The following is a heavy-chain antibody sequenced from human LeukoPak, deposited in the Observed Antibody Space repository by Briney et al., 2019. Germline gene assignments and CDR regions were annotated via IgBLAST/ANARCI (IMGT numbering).Heavy chain of an antibody. D-gene: IGHD1-26*01. CDR1: GFTFSSYA. V-gene: IGHV3-23*01. J-gene: IGHJ4*02. CDR3: AKDRVGATYFYYFDY. CDR2: ISGSGGST. Sequence: GGSLRLSCAASGFTFSSYAMSWVRQAPGKGLEWVSAISGSGGSTYYADSVKGRFTISRDNSKNTLCLQMNSLRAEDTAVYYCAKDRVGATYFYYFDYWGQGTLVTVSS.